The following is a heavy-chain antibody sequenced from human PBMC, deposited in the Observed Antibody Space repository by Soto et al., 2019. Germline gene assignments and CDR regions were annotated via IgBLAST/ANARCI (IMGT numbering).Heavy chain of an antibody. V-gene: IGHV1-18*01. CDR3: ARDGRKQLWVEGRNAMDV. CDR2: ISGHNGQT. D-gene: IGHD5-18*01. J-gene: IGHJ6*02. CDR1: AYTFNTYG. Sequence: QVQLVQSGPEVKKPGASVKVSCKASAYTFNTYGISWVRRAPGQGLEWMGWISGHNGQTNYAQKFRGRVTITTDTSTSTAYMELRSLRSDDTAIYYCARDGRKQLWVEGRNAMDVGGQGTTVTVSS.